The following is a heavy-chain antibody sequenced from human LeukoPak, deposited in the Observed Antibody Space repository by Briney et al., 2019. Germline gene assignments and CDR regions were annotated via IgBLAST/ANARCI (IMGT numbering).Heavy chain of an antibody. Sequence: GGSLRLSCAASGFTFDDYGMSWVRQAPGKGLEWVSGINWNGGSTGYADSVKGRFTISRDNAKNSLYLQMNSLRAEDTALYHCARVFSWRGVQQWNFDYWGQGTLVTVSS. CDR3: ARVFSWRGVQQWNFDY. CDR1: GFTFDDYG. V-gene: IGHV3-20*01. CDR2: INWNGGST. D-gene: IGHD6-19*01. J-gene: IGHJ4*02.